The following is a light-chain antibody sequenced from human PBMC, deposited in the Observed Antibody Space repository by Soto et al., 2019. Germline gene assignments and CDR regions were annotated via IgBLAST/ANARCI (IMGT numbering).Light chain of an antibody. J-gene: IGKJ4*01. Sequence: EIVLTQSPGTLSLSPGERATLSCRASQSVSSSYLAWYQQKPGQAPRLLIYDASSRATGIPDRFSGSGSGTDFTLTISRLEPEDFAVYYCQQYDNWPVTFGGGTKVDI. CDR3: QQYDNWPVT. V-gene: IGKV3-20*01. CDR2: DAS. CDR1: QSVSSSY.